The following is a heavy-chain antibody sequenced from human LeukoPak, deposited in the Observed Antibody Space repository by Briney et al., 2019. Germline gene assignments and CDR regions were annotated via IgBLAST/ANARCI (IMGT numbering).Heavy chain of an antibody. Sequence: GGSLRLSCAASGFTFSSYEMNWVRQAPGKGLEWVANIKQDGSEKYFVDSVKGRFTISRDDGKNSLYLQMNSLRAEDTAVYYCARALKDLRRRIGGTTTFEYYYYMDVWGKGTTVTISS. CDR3: ARALKDLRRRIGGTTTFEYYYYMDV. V-gene: IGHV3-7*01. CDR1: GFTFSSYE. J-gene: IGHJ6*03. D-gene: IGHD1-26*01. CDR2: IKQDGSEK.